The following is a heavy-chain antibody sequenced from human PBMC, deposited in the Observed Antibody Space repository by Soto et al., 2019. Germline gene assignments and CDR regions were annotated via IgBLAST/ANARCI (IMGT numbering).Heavy chain of an antibody. CDR1: GFTFSSYA. J-gene: IGHJ4*02. V-gene: IGHV3-23*01. CDR3: AKLSNEWELLPAFDY. D-gene: IGHD1-26*01. Sequence: GSLRLSCAASGFTFSSYAMSWVRQAPGKGLEWVSAISGSGGSTYYADSVKGRFTISRDNSKNTLYLQMNSLRAEDTAVYYCAKLSNEWELLPAFDYWGQGTLVTVSS. CDR2: ISGSGGST.